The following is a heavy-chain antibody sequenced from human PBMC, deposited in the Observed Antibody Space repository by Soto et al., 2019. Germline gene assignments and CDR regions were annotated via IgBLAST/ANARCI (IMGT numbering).Heavy chain of an antibody. J-gene: IGHJ5*02. CDR2: ISSSSSTI. V-gene: IGHV3-48*01. CDR3: ARDFSWEDTDSXIYGWFDP. CDR1: GFTFSSYS. Sequence: GGSLRLSCAASGFTFSSYSMNWVRQAPGKGLEWVSYISSSSSTIHYADSVKDRFTSSRDNAKKLVYLQMNSLRAEDTAVYYCARDFSWEDTDSXIYGWFDPWGPGTLVTVSS. D-gene: IGHD1-26*01.